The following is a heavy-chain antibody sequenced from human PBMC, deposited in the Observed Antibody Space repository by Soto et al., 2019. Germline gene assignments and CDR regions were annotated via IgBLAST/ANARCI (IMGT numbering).Heavy chain of an antibody. V-gene: IGHV4-34*01. CDR1: GGSFSGYY. D-gene: IGHD2-15*01. Sequence: SETLSLTCAVYGGSFSGYYWSWIRQPPGKGLEWIGEINHSGSTNYNPSLKSRVTISVDTSKNQFSLKLSSVTAADTAVYYCARGPYCSGGSCPNWFDPWGQGTLVTVSS. CDR3: ARGPYCSGGSCPNWFDP. J-gene: IGHJ5*02. CDR2: INHSGST.